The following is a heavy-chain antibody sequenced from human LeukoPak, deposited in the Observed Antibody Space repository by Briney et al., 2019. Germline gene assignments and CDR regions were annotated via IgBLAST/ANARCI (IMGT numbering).Heavy chain of an antibody. V-gene: IGHV3-21*01. CDR2: ISSSSTYI. J-gene: IGHJ4*02. CDR1: GFTFSRHS. D-gene: IGHD2-15*01. Sequence: GGSLRLSCAASGFTFSRHSMNWVRQAPGKGLEWVSTISSSSTYIYYADSVKGRFTISRDNAKNSLYLQMNSLRAEDTAVYYCARDPGYEFDYWGQGTLVTVSS. CDR3: ARDPGYEFDY.